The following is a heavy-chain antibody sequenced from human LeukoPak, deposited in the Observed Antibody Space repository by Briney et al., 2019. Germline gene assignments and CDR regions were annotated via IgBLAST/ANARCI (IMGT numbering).Heavy chain of an antibody. Sequence: SQTLSLTCTVSGGSISSGDYYWSWIRQPPGKGLEWIGYIYYSGSTNYNPSLKSRVTISVDTSKNQFSLKLSSVTAADTAVYYCARFLVGSGSYDYGMDVWGQGTTVTVSS. CDR2: IYYSGST. J-gene: IGHJ6*02. CDR3: ARFLVGSGSYDYGMDV. V-gene: IGHV4-30-4*08. CDR1: GGSISSGDYY. D-gene: IGHD3-10*01.